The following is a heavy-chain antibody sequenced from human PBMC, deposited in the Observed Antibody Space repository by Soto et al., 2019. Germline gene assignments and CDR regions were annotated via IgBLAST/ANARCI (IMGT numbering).Heavy chain of an antibody. CDR2: ISGSGDKT. CDR1: GFTFSSYA. CDR3: AKSGQSSWANMDV. V-gene: IGHV3-23*01. J-gene: IGHJ6*02. Sequence: EVQLLESGGGLVQPGGSLRLSCAASGFTFSSYAINWVRQAPGKGLEWVSTISGSGDKTYYADSVKGRFTISRDNSKNKLSLPNNRLRAEDTAVYYCAKSGQSSWANMDVWGQGTTVTVSS. D-gene: IGHD2-2*01.